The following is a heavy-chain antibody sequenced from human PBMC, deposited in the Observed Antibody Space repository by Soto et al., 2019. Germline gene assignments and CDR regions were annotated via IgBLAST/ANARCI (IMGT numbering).Heavy chain of an antibody. CDR3: ARDRAGNYYYMDV. CDR1: GCTFTSYG. Sequence: ASVKVSCKASGCTFTSYGISWVRQAPGQGLEWMGWISAYNGNTNYAQKLQGRVTMTTDTSTSTAYMELRSLRSEDTAVYYCARDRAGNYYYMDVWGKGTTVTVSS. J-gene: IGHJ6*03. D-gene: IGHD6-19*01. V-gene: IGHV1-18*01. CDR2: ISAYNGNT.